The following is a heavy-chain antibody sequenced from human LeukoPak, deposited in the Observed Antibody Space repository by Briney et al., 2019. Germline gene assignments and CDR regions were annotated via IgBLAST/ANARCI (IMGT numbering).Heavy chain of an antibody. J-gene: IGHJ4*02. D-gene: IGHD2-2*01. CDR2: ISGSGGST. CDR1: GFTFSSYA. V-gene: IGHV3-23*01. Sequence: GGSLRLSCAASGFTFSSYAMSWVRQAPGKGLEWVSAISGSGGSTYYADSVKGRFTISRDNSKNTLYLQMNSLRAEDTAVYYCARDRCSSTSRPAPRVFDYWGQGTLVTVSS. CDR3: ARDRCSSTSRPAPRVFDY.